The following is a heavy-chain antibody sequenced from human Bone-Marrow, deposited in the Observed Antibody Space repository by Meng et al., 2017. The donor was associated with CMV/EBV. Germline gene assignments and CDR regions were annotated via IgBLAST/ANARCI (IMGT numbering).Heavy chain of an antibody. CDR1: GYTFTSYG. V-gene: IGHV1-18*01. D-gene: IGHD2-2*01. CDR3: ARGPYCSSTSCYGLRAFDI. Sequence: ASVKVSCKASGYTFTSYGISWVRQAPGQGLEWMGWISAYNGNTNYAQKLQGRVTMTTDTSTSTAYMELRSLRSDDTAVYYCARGPYCSSTSCYGLRAFDICGQGTMVTVSS. CDR2: ISAYNGNT. J-gene: IGHJ3*02.